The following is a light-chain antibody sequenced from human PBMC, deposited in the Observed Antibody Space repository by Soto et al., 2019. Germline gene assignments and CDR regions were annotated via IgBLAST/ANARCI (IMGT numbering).Light chain of an antibody. CDR3: LHDYNYPQT. CDR2: NAY. CDR1: QGIRSD. Sequence: IQMTQSPSSLSASVGDRVTITCRATQGIRSDLGWYQQKPGEVPRLLIYNAYTLQSGVPSRFSGSASASGALFTLTISSLQPEDSAPYYCLHDYNYPQTFGQGTKVEIK. V-gene: IGKV1-6*01. J-gene: IGKJ1*01.